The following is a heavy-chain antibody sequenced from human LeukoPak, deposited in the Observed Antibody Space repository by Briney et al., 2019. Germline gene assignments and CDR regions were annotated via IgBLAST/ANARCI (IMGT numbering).Heavy chain of an antibody. J-gene: IGHJ6*02. V-gene: IGHV3-74*01. CDR2: INGDGRNI. CDR1: GFTFSSYW. Sequence: PGGSLRLSCVASGFTFSSYWMHWVRQDPRKGLVWVPRINGDGRNINYADSVRGRFTISRDNAKNTLYLQMNTLRVEDTAVYYCTRDLMDYDVSTGLNHYYMDVWGQGTTVTVSS. D-gene: IGHD3-9*01. CDR3: TRDLMDYDVSTGLNHYYMDV.